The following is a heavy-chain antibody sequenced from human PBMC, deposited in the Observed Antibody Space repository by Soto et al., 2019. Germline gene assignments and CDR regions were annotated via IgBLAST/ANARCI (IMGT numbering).Heavy chain of an antibody. J-gene: IGHJ6*03. CDR2: IYYSGST. V-gene: IGHV4-31*03. D-gene: IGHD2-2*01. CDR1: GGSISSGGYY. Sequence: SETLSLTCTVSGGSISSGGYYWSWIRQHPGKGLEWIGYIYYSGSTYYNPSLKSRVTISVDTSKNQFSLKLSSVTAADTAVYYCARDKVDCSSTSCYYRTDYYYMDVWGKGTTVTVSS. CDR3: ARDKVDCSSTSCYYRTDYYYMDV.